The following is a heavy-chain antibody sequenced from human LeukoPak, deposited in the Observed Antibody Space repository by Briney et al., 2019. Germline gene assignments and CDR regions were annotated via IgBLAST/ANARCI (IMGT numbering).Heavy chain of an antibody. J-gene: IGHJ5*02. CDR1: GYTFTSNY. D-gene: IGHD2-21*02. CDR3: ARGAPGLAYCGGDCYPPNWFDP. Sequence: ASVKVSCKASGYTFTSNYIHWVRQAPGQGLEWMGMIYPRDGSTSYAQKFQGRVTITADESTSTAYMELSSLRSEDTAVYYCARGAPGLAYCGGDCYPPNWFDPWGQGTLVTVSS. CDR2: IYPRDGST. V-gene: IGHV1-46*01.